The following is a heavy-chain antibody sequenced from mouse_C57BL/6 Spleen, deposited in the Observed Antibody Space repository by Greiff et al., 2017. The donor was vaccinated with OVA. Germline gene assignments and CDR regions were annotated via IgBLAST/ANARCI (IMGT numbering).Heavy chain of an antibody. CDR1: GYSITSGYY. CDR2: ISYDGSN. D-gene: IGHD1-1*01. CDR3: ASPSYYYGSSYYAMDY. Sequence: EVKLQESGPGLVKPSQSLSLTCSVTGYSITSGYYWNWIRQFPGNKLEWMGYISYDGSNNYNPSLKNRISITRDTSKNQFFLKLNSVTTEDTATYYCASPSYYYGSSYYAMDYWGQGTSVTVSS. J-gene: IGHJ4*01. V-gene: IGHV3-6*01.